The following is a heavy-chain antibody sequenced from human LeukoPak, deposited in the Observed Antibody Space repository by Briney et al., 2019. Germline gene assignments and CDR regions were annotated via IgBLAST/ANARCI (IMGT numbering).Heavy chain of an antibody. CDR3: ARDTNEEYSSSSDGLAV. CDR1: GGNFGNYV. CDR2: ITPFFGVA. Sequence: ASVKVSCKASGGNFGNYVIHWVRQAHGQGLEWMGRITPFFGVANYAQTFQDRVTFTADKITNTAYMQISSLKSEDTAVYFCARDTNEEYSSSSDGLAVWGQGTTVTVSS. J-gene: IGHJ6*02. D-gene: IGHD6-6*01. V-gene: IGHV1-69*04.